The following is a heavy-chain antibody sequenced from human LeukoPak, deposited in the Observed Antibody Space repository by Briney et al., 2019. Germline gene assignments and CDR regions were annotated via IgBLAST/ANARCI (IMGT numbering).Heavy chain of an antibody. CDR2: IKSKTDGGTR. Sequence: GSLRLSCAASGFSFNDAWMSWVRQAPGKGLEWVGRIKSKTDGGTRDFAAPEKGRFVISRDDSKNTLYLQMHSLRTEDTAIYYCAAGTGRSDFDYWGQGTLVTVSS. CDR3: AAGTGRSDFDY. V-gene: IGHV3-15*01. CDR1: GFSFNDAW. D-gene: IGHD1-1*01. J-gene: IGHJ4*02.